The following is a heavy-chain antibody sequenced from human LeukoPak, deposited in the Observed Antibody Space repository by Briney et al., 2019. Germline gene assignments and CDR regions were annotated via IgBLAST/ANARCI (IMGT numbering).Heavy chain of an antibody. D-gene: IGHD3-9*01. V-gene: IGHV4-38-2*01. Sequence: PSETLSRTCAVSGYSISSGYYWGWIRQPPGKGLEWIGSIYHSGSTYYNPSLKSRVTISVDTSKNQFSLKLSSVTAADTAVYYCASAYYDILTGYFDYWGQGTLVTVSS. J-gene: IGHJ4*02. CDR1: GYSISSGYY. CDR2: IYHSGST. CDR3: ASAYYDILTGYFDY.